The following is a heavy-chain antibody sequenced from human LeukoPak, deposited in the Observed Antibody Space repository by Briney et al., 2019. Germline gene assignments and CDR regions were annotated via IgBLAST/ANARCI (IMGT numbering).Heavy chain of an antibody. J-gene: IGHJ5*02. CDR1: GGTFSSYA. CDR2: IIPIFGTA. Sequence: ASVTVSCTASGGTFSSYAISWVRQAPGQGLEWMGGIIPIFGTANYAQKFQGRVTITADESTSTAYMELSSLRSEDTAVYYCARDNYGDYSYNWFDPWGQGTLVTVSS. CDR3: ARDNYGDYSYNWFDP. V-gene: IGHV1-69*13. D-gene: IGHD4-17*01.